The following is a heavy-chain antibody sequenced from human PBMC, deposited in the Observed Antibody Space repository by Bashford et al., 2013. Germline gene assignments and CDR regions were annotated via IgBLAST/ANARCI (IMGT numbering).Heavy chain of an antibody. CDR3: ARGPSGGAVTISRVRFRYYFDY. V-gene: IGHV4-34*01. J-gene: IGHJ4*02. Sequence: WIRQPPREGAGVDWEINHSGSTNYNPSLKSRVTISVDTSKNQFSLKLSSVTAADTAVYYCARGPSGGAVTISRVRFRYYFDYWGQGTLVTVSS. CDR2: INHSGST. D-gene: IGHD4-17*01.